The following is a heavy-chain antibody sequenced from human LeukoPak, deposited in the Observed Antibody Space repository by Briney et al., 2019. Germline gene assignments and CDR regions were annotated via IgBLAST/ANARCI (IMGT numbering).Heavy chain of an antibody. D-gene: IGHD6-19*01. V-gene: IGHV1-69*13. CDR2: IIPIFGTA. CDR1: RGTFSSYA. J-gene: IGHJ6*03. Sequence: SVKVSCKASRGTFSSYAISWVRQTPGQGLEWMGGIIPIFGTANYAQKFQGRVTITEDESTSTAYMELSSLRSEDTAVYYCARDSRVYSSGWYYYYYMDVWGKGTTVTVSS. CDR3: ARDSRVYSSGWYYYYYMDV.